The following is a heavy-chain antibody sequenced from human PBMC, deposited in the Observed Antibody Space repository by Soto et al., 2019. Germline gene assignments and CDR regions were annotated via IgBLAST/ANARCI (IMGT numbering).Heavy chain of an antibody. J-gene: IGHJ5*02. D-gene: IGHD6-19*01. CDR3: ARAHGSSWYNWFDP. CDR2: IIPLFGTT. CDR1: GGTFSSYG. V-gene: IGHV1-69*13. Sequence: GASVKVSCKAYGGTFSSYGTSWVRQAPGQGLEWMGGIIPLFGTTNFAHKFKGRVTITADESTSTVYMELSNLRFEDTAIYYCARAHGSSWYNWFDPWGQGTLVTVSS.